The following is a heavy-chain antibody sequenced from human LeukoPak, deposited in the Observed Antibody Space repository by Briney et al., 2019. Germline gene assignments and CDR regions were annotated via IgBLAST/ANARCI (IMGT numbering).Heavy chain of an antibody. CDR2: IYYRGRT. J-gene: IGHJ1*01. D-gene: IGHD3-16*01. CDR3: ARQSDDLGYFQH. CDR1: GGSLSSYY. Sequence: SETLSLTCTVSGGSLSSYYWSWIRQPPGKGLEWIGYIYYRGRTKYNPSLQSRVTISVDTPRNQFSLRLGSVTAADTAVYYCARQSDDLGYFQHWGQGTLVTVSS. V-gene: IGHV4-59*08.